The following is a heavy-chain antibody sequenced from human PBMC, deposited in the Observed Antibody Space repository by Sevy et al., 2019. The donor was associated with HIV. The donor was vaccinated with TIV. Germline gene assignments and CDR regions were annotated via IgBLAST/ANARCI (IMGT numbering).Heavy chain of an antibody. D-gene: IGHD3-3*01. CDR1: GVSISTYY. Sequence: SETLSLTCTVSGVSISTYYWSWIRQPAGKGLVWIGRIYTRGSTNYNPSLKSRVTMSVDTSKNQFSLKLSSVTAADMTVYYCARGDFWSGYYYAMDVWGQGTTVPVSS. V-gene: IGHV4-4*07. CDR2: IYTRGST. J-gene: IGHJ6*02. CDR3: ARGDFWSGYYYAMDV.